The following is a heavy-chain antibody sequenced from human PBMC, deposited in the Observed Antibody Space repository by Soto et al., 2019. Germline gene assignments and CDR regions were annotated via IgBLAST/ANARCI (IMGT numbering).Heavy chain of an antibody. CDR1: GFTFRNYA. Sequence: QVQLVESGGGAVQPGRSLRLSCAASGFTFRNYAMHWVRQAPGKGLEWVAVISYDGSNKYYADSVKGRFTISRDNSKNTLYLQMNSLRAEDTAVYYCAREDFGVVYFDYWGQGILVTVSS. V-gene: IGHV3-30-3*01. CDR2: ISYDGSNK. J-gene: IGHJ4*02. D-gene: IGHD3-3*01. CDR3: AREDFGVVYFDY.